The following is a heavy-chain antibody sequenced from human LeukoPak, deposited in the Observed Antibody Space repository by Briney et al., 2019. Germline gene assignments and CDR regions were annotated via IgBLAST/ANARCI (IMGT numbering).Heavy chain of an antibody. CDR1: GGSFSGYY. CDR3: ARLITYYYGSGRPHFDY. V-gene: IGHV4-34*01. Sequence: SETLSLTCAVYGGSFSGYYWSWIRQPPGKGLEWIGEINHSGSTNYNPSLKSRVTISVDTSKNQFSLKLSSVTAADTAVYYCARLITYYYGSGRPHFDYWGQGTLVTASS. CDR2: INHSGST. D-gene: IGHD3-10*01. J-gene: IGHJ4*02.